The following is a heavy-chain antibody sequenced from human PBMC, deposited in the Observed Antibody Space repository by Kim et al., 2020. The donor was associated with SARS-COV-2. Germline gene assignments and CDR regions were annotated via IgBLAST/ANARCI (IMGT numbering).Heavy chain of an antibody. J-gene: IGHJ4*02. D-gene: IGHD3-22*01. CDR2: IYYSGST. CDR1: GGSISSGGYY. V-gene: IGHV4-31*03. CDR3: ARCRITMIVVVTEFDY. Sequence: SETLSLTCTVSGGSISSGGYYWSWIRQHPGMGLEWIGYIYYSGSTYYNPSLKSRFTISVDTSKNQFCLKLGSVTAADTAVYYCARCRITMIVVVTEFDYCGQRTLVSVS.